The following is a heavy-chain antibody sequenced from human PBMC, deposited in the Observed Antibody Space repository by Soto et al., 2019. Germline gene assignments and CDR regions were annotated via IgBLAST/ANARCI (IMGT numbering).Heavy chain of an antibody. J-gene: IGHJ4*02. Sequence: SGPTLVNPTQTVTLTCTLSGFSLSTSGMCVSWIRQPPGKALEWLALIDWDDDKYYSTSLKTRLTISKDTSKNQVVLTMTNMDPVDTATYYCARIRYSYSGYDYFDNWGQGTLVTVSS. V-gene: IGHV2-70*01. CDR3: ARIRYSYSGYDYFDN. CDR1: GFSLSTSGMC. D-gene: IGHD5-12*01. CDR2: IDWDDDK.